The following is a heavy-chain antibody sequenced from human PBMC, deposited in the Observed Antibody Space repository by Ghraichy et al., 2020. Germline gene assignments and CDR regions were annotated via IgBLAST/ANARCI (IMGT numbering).Heavy chain of an antibody. V-gene: IGHV4-59*01. J-gene: IGHJ4*02. D-gene: IGHD4-17*01. Sequence: SETLSLTCTVSGGSIRSSYCSWIRQTPGQGLEYIGYIPYSGRTNCNPSLRRRVTISIAMSKNQFSLQMSSVTAAATAVYYCASGLTPSTDSDFWGQGTLVTVFS. CDR3: ASGLTPSTDSDF. CDR1: GGSIRSSY. CDR2: IPYSGRT.